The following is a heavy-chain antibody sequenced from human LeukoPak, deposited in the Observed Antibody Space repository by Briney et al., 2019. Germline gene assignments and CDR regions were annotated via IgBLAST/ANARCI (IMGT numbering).Heavy chain of an antibody. J-gene: IGHJ4*02. Sequence: SETLSLTCTVSSGSISSYYWSWIRQPPGKGLEWIGYIYYSGSTNYNPSLKSRVTISVDTSKNQFSLKLSSVTAADTAVYYCARVGDGYKNLAFDYWGQGTLVTVSS. V-gene: IGHV4-59*08. CDR1: SGSISSYY. D-gene: IGHD5-24*01. CDR2: IYYSGST. CDR3: ARVGDGYKNLAFDY.